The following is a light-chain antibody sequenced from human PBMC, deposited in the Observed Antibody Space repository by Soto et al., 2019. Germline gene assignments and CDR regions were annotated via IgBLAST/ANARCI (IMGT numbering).Light chain of an antibody. J-gene: IGLJ2*01. CDR3: QSYDSSLSGCVV. CDR1: SSNIGAGYD. CDR2: GNS. Sequence: QSVLTQPPSVSGAPGQRVTISCTGSSSNIGAGYDVHWYQQLPGTAPKLLIYGNSNRPSGVPDRFSGSKSGTSASLAITGLQAEDEADYDCQSYDSSLSGCVVFGGGTKVTVL. V-gene: IGLV1-40*01.